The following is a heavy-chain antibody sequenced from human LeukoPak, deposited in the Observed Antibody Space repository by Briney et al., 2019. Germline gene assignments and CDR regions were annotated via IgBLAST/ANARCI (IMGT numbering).Heavy chain of an antibody. CDR3: AIVVPAAMSYYYYGMDV. J-gene: IGHJ6*02. CDR2: IIPIFGTA. CDR1: GGTFSSYA. Sequence: SVKVSCKASGGTFSSYAISWVRQAPGQGLEWMGGIIPIFGTANYARKFQGRVTITADESTSTAYMELSSLRSEDAAVYYCAIVVPAAMSYYYYGMDVWGQGTTVTVSS. V-gene: IGHV1-69*01. D-gene: IGHD2-2*01.